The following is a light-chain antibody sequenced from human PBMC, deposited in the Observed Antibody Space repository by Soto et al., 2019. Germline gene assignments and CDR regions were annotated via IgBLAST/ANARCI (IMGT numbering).Light chain of an antibody. V-gene: IGKV1-5*03. CDR1: QSVSDW. CDR3: QQGLT. J-gene: IGKJ4*01. CDR2: KTS. Sequence: IPMTQSPSTLSASVGDRVTITCRASQSVSDWLAWYQQKPGKAPELLIYKTSSLETGVPSRFSGGGSGTEFTLTISSLQPDDFATYYCQQGLTFGGGTKVEIK.